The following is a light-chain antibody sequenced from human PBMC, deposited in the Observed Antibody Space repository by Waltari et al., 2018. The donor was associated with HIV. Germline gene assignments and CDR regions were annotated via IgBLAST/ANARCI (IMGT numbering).Light chain of an antibody. J-gene: IGLJ3*02. CDR1: SSDVGVYDR. CDR3: TSYATYSPVV. V-gene: IGLV2-18*02. CDR2: EVT. Sequence: QSDLTQPPSVSGSPGQSVTISCTGGSSDVGVYDRVPWYQQRPGTAPKLIIYEVTNRPSGVPDRFSGSRSGKTASLAISGLQAEDEADYYCTSYATYSPVVFGGGTKLTVV.